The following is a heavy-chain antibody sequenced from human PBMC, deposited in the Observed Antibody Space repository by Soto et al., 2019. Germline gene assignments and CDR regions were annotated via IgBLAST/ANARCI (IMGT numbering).Heavy chain of an antibody. V-gene: IGHV4-59*11. J-gene: IGHJ4*02. CDR2: IYSSGFT. D-gene: IGHD3-16*01. CDR3: GKDLSPGGLES. CDR1: GGSINSHY. Sequence: SETLSLTCTVSGGSINSHYWSWIRQPPGKRLEWLGYIYSSGFTTYNPSLKGRLTISVDTSKNQFSLRLSSVTSEDTAVYYCGKDLSPGGLESWGQGTLVTVSS.